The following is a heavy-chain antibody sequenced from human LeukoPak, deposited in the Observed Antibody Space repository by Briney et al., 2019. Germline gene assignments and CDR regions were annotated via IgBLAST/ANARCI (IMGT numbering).Heavy chain of an antibody. CDR1: GFTFSTYW. J-gene: IGHJ3*01. CDR2: IKTDGSNT. V-gene: IGHV3-74*01. Sequence: PGGSLRLSCAASGFTFSTYWMHWVRQDPRKGLVWVSRIKTDGSNTYYADSVKGRFTISRDNAKNTLYLQMNSLRAEDTALYYCARESYCTGGSCYSGRAFDVWGQGTMVSVSS. CDR3: ARESYCTGGSCYSGRAFDV. D-gene: IGHD2-15*01.